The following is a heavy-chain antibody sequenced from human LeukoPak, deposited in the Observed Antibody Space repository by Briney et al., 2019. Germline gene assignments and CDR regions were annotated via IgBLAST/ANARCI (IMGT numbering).Heavy chain of an antibody. CDR3: AKDRCSNGIGCYFYYMDV. Sequence: GGSLRLSCAASGFTFSNYGMHWVRQAPGKGLEWVAYIQYDGSNQQYADSVKGRFSISRDSSKNILYLQMNSLRAEDTAVYYCAKDRCSNGIGCYFYYMDVWGKGTTVTISS. D-gene: IGHD2-8*01. J-gene: IGHJ6*03. V-gene: IGHV3-30*02. CDR2: IQYDGSNQ. CDR1: GFTFSNYG.